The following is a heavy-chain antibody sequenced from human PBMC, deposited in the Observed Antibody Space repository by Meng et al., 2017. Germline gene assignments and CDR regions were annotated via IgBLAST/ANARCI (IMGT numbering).Heavy chain of an antibody. CDR1: GFTFSSYA. V-gene: IGHV3-30*01. D-gene: IGHD3-22*01. Sequence: LLAVSGRGVVQPWMSLIRSCSVSGFTFSSYAMHWCRQATSKGLGWVAFISYDGSNKYYADSVKGRFTISRDNSKNTLYLQMNSLRAEDTAVYYCARSSSGYYFDYWGQGTLVTVSS. J-gene: IGHJ4*02. CDR3: ARSSSGYYFDY. CDR2: ISYDGSNK.